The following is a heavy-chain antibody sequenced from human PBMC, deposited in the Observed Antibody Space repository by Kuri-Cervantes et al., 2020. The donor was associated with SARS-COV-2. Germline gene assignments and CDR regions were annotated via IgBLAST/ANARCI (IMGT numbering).Heavy chain of an antibody. CDR1: GFTFSSYA. Sequence: GGSLRLSCAASGFTFSSYAMSWVRQAPGKGLEWVSVIYSGGSSTYYADSVKGRFTISRDNSKNTLYLQVNSLRTEDTAVYYCATISDYGGHPNPDYFDYWGQRTLVTVSS. D-gene: IGHD4-23*01. CDR2: IYSGGSST. CDR3: ATISDYGGHPNPDYFDY. J-gene: IGHJ4*02. V-gene: IGHV3-23*03.